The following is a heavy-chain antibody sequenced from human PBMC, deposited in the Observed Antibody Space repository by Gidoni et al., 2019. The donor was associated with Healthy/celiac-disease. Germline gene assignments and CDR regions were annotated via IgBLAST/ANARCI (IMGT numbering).Heavy chain of an antibody. CDR1: GSTFDDYT. CDR2: ISWDGGST. Sequence: EVQLVESGGVVVQPGWSLRLSCAASGSTFDDYTMHWVRQAPGKGLEWVSLISWDGGSTYYADSVKGRFTISRDNSENSLYLQMNSLRTEDTALYYCAKGPTSHYDILTGYFDYWGQGTLVTVSS. D-gene: IGHD3-9*01. V-gene: IGHV3-43*01. CDR3: AKGPTSHYDILTGYFDY. J-gene: IGHJ4*02.